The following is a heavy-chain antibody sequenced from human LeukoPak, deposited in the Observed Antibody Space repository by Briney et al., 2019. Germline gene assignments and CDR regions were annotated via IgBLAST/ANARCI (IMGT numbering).Heavy chain of an antibody. D-gene: IGHD3-10*01. CDR3: ARDLTMVRGVLGV. CDR2: IYSGGST. V-gene: IGHV3-53*01. CDR1: GFTVSSNY. Sequence: PGGSLRLSCAASGFTVSSNYMSWVRQAPGKGLEWVPVIYSGGSTYYADSVKGRFTISRDNSKNTLYLQMNSLRAEDTAVYYCARDLTMVRGVLGVWGKGTTVTVSS. J-gene: IGHJ6*04.